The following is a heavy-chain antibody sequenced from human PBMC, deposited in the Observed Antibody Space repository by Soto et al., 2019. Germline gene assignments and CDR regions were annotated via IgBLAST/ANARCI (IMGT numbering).Heavy chain of an antibody. J-gene: IGHJ6*03. CDR3: AGDPNSSFRYYYYMGV. CDR2: MNPNSGNT. D-gene: IGHD6-6*01. V-gene: IGHV1-8*01. Sequence: QVQLVQSGAEVKKPGASVKVSCKASGYTFTSSDINWVRQATGQGREWMGWMNPNSGNTGYAQKFHGRVTMTRNTSISTAYMELSSLRSEDTAVYYCAGDPNSSFRYYYYMGVWGKGTTVTVSS. CDR1: GYTFTSSD.